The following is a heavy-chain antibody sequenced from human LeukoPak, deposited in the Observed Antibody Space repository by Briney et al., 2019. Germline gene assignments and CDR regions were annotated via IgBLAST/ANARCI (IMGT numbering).Heavy chain of an antibody. D-gene: IGHD7-27*01. V-gene: IGHV3-23*01. J-gene: IGHJ4*02. CDR1: GFTFSSYG. CDR2: ISGSGGST. Sequence: GGTLRLSCAASGFTFSSYGMSWVRQAPGKGLEWVSAISGSGGSTYYADSVKGRFTISRDNSENTLYLQMNSLRAEDTAVYYCAKYLLGPFDYWGQGTLVTVSS. CDR3: AKYLLGPFDY.